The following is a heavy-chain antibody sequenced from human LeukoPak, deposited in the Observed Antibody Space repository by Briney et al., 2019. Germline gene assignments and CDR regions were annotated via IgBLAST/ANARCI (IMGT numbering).Heavy chain of an antibody. V-gene: IGHV1-46*01. J-gene: IGHJ4*02. D-gene: IGHD2-21*02. Sequence: ASVKVSCKASEYTFTSYYMHWVRQAPGQGLEWMGIINPSGGSPSYAQKFQGRVTMTRDMSTSTVYMELSSLRSEDTAVYYCARALGPNDCGIYGVDYWGQGTLVTVSS. CDR2: INPSGGSP. CDR1: EYTFTSYY. CDR3: ARALGPNDCGIYGVDY.